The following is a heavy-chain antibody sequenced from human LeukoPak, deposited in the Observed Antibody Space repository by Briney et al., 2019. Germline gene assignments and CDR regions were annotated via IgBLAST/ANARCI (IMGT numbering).Heavy chain of an antibody. J-gene: IGHJ6*02. V-gene: IGHV4-4*02. Sequence: SETLSLTCAVSGGTFSNSNWWSWVRQPPGKGLEWIGNIYYSGTTHYNPSLNSRVTISVDTSKNHFSLRLSSVTAADTAVYYCARLPSGSGSQYYYGLDVWGQGTTVTVSS. D-gene: IGHD3-10*01. CDR3: ARLPSGSGSQYYYGLDV. CDR2: IYYSGTT. CDR1: GGTFSNSNW.